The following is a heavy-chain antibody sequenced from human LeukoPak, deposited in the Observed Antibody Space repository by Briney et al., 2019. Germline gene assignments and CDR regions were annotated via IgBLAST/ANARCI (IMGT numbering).Heavy chain of an antibody. Sequence: PSETLSLTCAVYGGSFSGYYWSWIRQPPGKGLEWIGEINHSGSTNYNPSLKSRVTISVDTSKNQFSLKLSSVTAADTAVYYCARGLNGYSSGWYYYWGQGTLVTVFS. J-gene: IGHJ4*02. CDR2: INHSGST. V-gene: IGHV4-34*01. D-gene: IGHD6-19*01. CDR1: GGSFSGYY. CDR3: ARGLNGYSSGWYYY.